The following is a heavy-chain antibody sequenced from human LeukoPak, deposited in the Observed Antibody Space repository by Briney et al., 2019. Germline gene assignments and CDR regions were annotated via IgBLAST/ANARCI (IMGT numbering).Heavy chain of an antibody. D-gene: IGHD1-14*01. Sequence: PSETLSLTCSVSGGPITSGYYWGWSRPPPGKGPEWIGSIDYSGKTYYMPSLKSRLTVYVDTSKNRFSLKLNSVTAADTAVYYCARHNHGMDVWGQGTTVAVSS. J-gene: IGHJ6*02. CDR2: IDYSGKT. CDR1: GGPITSGYY. V-gene: IGHV4-39*01. CDR3: ARHNHGMDV.